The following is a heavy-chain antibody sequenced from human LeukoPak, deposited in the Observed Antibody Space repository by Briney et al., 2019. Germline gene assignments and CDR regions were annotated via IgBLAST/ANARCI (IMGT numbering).Heavy chain of an antibody. D-gene: IGHD2-2*02. Sequence: ASVKVSCKASGYTFTSYYMHWVRQAPGQGLEWMGIINPSGGSTSYAQKFQGRVTMTRDTSTSTVYMELSSLRSEDTAVYYCARGLLLGYCSSTSCYTGYYYYMDVWGKGTTVTVSS. J-gene: IGHJ6*03. CDR2: INPSGGST. CDR3: ARGLLLGYCSSTSCYTGYYYYMDV. CDR1: GYTFTSYY. V-gene: IGHV1-46*01.